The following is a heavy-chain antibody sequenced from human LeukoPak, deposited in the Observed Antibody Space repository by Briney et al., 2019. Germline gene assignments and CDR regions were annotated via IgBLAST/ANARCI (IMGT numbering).Heavy chain of an antibody. J-gene: IGHJ4*02. Sequence: GASVKVSCKASGYSFTSYYMHWVRQAPGQGLEWMGIINPSGGSTTYAQEFQGRVTMTRDTSTSTVYMQLSSLSSEDRAVYYCAREKGAARAFDYWGQGTLVTVSS. CDR2: INPSGGST. D-gene: IGHD6-6*01. CDR1: GYSFTSYY. V-gene: IGHV1-46*03. CDR3: AREKGAARAFDY.